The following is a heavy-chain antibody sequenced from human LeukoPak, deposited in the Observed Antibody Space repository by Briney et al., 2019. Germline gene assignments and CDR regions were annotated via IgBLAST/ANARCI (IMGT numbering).Heavy chain of an antibody. V-gene: IGHV4-39*07. CDR1: GGSISSSSYY. CDR3: ARVRLSGWYGANFAY. J-gene: IGHJ4*02. CDR2: IYYSGST. D-gene: IGHD6-19*01. Sequence: SETLSLTCTVSGGSISSSSYYWGWIRQPPGKGLEWIGSIYYSGSTNYNPSLKSRVTISVDKSKNQFSLKLSSVTAADTAVYYCARVRLSGWYGANFAYWGQGTLVTVSS.